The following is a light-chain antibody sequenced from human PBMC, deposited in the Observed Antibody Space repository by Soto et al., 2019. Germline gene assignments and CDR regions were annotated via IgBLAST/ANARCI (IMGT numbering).Light chain of an antibody. J-gene: IGLJ1*01. V-gene: IGLV2-14*01. CDR1: SSDFGDYDY. CDR2: EVS. CDR3: SSYTGSSTLV. Sequence: QSVLTQPASVSGSPGQSITISCTGTSSDFGDYDYVSWYLQHPGKVPKLMIYEVSNRPSGVSNRFSGSKSGNTASLTISGLQAEDEADYYCSSYTGSSTLVFGTGTSSPS.